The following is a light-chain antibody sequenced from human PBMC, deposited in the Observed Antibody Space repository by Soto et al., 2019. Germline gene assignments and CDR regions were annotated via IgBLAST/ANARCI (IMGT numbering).Light chain of an antibody. CDR1: SSDIGRNY. V-gene: IGLV1-51*02. CDR3: GTWDSRLTTYV. J-gene: IGLJ1*01. CDR2: ENN. Sequence: QSVLTQPPSVSAATGQKVTISCSGSSSDIGRNYVSWYQHLPGTAPKLLIYENNKRPSGIPGRLSGSKSGSSATLGITGLQTGDEADYYCGTWDSRLTTYVFGPGTKVTVL.